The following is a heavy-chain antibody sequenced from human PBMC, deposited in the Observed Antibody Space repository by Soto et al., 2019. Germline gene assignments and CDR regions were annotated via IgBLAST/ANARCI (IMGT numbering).Heavy chain of an antibody. CDR2: ISGSGGDT. D-gene: IGHD2-2*01. CDR3: AKIVVPAASYHFDQ. CDR1: QFAFNSYA. Sequence: GGSLRLSCAASQFAFNSYAMGWVRQPPGKGLEWVSPISGSGGDTYYADSVKGRFTISRYNSRKTLYLQMNSLRAEDTAIYYCAKIVVPAASYHFDQWGQGALVTVSS. J-gene: IGHJ4*02. V-gene: IGHV3-23*01.